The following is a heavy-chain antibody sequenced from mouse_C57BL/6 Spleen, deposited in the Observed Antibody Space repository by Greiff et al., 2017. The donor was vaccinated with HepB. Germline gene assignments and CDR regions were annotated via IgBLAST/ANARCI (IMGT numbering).Heavy chain of an antibody. Sequence: VQLQQPGAELVRPGSSVKLSCKASGYTFTSYWMDWVKQRPGQGLECIGNIYPSDSETHYNQKFKDKATLTVDKSSSTAYMQLSSLTSEDSAVYYCATGTPSGYWGQGTSVTVSS. J-gene: IGHJ4*01. D-gene: IGHD2-10*02. CDR1: GYTFTSYW. CDR2: IYPSDSET. CDR3: ATGTPSGY. V-gene: IGHV1-61*01.